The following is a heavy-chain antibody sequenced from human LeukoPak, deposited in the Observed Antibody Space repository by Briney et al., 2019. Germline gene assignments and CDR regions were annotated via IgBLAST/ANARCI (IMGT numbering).Heavy chain of an antibody. CDR1: GGSFSGYY. CDR2: INHSGST. Sequence: NPSETLSLTCAVYGGSFSGYYWSWIRQPPGKGLEWIGEINHSGSTNYNPSLKSRVTISVDTSKNQFSLKLTSVTAADTAVYYCARAYGPNSPLYWGQGTLVTVSS. J-gene: IGHJ4*02. D-gene: IGHD4-23*01. CDR3: ARAYGPNSPLY. V-gene: IGHV4-34*01.